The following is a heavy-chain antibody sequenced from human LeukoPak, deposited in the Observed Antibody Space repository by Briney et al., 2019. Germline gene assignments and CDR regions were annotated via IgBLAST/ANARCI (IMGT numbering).Heavy chain of an antibody. CDR1: GNTFSSYF. Sequence: GASVKVSCKASGNTFSSYFIHWVRQAPGQGVEWMGIIIPSGGSTSYAQKFQGRVTMTRDTSTSTVYMELTSLRSEDTAVYYCARSDYDDSRGYFDYWGQGTLVTVSS. V-gene: IGHV1-46*01. D-gene: IGHD4-17*01. CDR2: IIPSGGST. CDR3: ARSDYDDSRGYFDY. J-gene: IGHJ4*02.